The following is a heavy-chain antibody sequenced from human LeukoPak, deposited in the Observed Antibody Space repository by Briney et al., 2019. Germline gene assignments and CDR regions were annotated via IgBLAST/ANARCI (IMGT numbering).Heavy chain of an antibody. V-gene: IGHV3-23*01. J-gene: IGHJ4*02. D-gene: IGHD2-2*01. CDR2: ISGSGDST. CDR3: ARPRGCGTTRCNNFDY. Sequence: PGGSLRLSCAASGFTFDDYAMSWVRQGPGKGLEWVSGISGSGDSTYYADSVKGQFTISRDNSKNTLYLQMNSLRAEDTAVYFCARPRGCGTTRCNNFDYWGQGTLVTVSS. CDR1: GFTFDDYA.